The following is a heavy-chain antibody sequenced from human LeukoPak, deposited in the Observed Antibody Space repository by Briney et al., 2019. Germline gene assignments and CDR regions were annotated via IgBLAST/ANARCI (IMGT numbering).Heavy chain of an antibody. CDR1: GFTFSGYA. J-gene: IGHJ4*02. V-gene: IGHV3-23*01. Sequence: GGSLRLSCAASGFTFSGYAMSWVRQAPGKGLEWVSAISGSGGGTYYADSVKGRFTISRDNSKNTLYLQMNSLRAEDTAVYYCAKRSGWLQFRTFDYWGQGTLVTVSS. CDR2: ISGSGGGT. D-gene: IGHD5-24*01. CDR3: AKRSGWLQFRTFDY.